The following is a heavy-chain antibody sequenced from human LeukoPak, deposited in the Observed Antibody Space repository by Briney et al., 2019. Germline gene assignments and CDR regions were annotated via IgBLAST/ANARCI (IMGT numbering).Heavy chain of an antibody. Sequence: ASVNVSCKASGYTFTGYYMHWVRQAPGQGLEWMGWINPNSGGTNYAQKFQGWVTMTRDTSISTAYMELSRLRSDDTAVCYCARDGGAVAVYFDYWGQGTLVTVSS. CDR3: ARDGGAVAVYFDY. D-gene: IGHD6-19*01. CDR1: GYTFTGYY. CDR2: INPNSGGT. J-gene: IGHJ4*02. V-gene: IGHV1-2*04.